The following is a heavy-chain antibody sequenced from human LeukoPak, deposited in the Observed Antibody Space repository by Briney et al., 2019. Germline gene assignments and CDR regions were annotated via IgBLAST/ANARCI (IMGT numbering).Heavy chain of an antibody. D-gene: IGHD2-15*01. Sequence: ASVKVSCKASGYTFSSFGISWVRQAPGQGLEWMGWISAYNGDTDYAQKFQDRVTMTTDTSTNTAYIELRSLRSDDTAVYYCARRGATPFWGFDPWGQGTLVTVSS. CDR1: GYTFSSFG. V-gene: IGHV1-18*01. CDR3: ARRGATPFWGFDP. J-gene: IGHJ5*02. CDR2: ISAYNGDT.